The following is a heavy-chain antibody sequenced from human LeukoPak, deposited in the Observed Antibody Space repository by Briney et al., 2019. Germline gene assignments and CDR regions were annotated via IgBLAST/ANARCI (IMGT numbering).Heavy chain of an antibody. J-gene: IGHJ4*02. D-gene: IGHD3-22*01. CDR3: ARDSTYYYDSSGYYLGFDY. Sequence: PSETLSLTCTVSGGSISSSSYYWGWIRQPPGKGLEWIGSIYYSGSTYYNPSLKSRVTISVDTSKNQFSLKLSSVTAADTAVYYCARDSTYYYDSSGYYLGFDYWGQGTLVTVSS. CDR2: IYYSGST. CDR1: GGSISSSSYY. V-gene: IGHV4-39*07.